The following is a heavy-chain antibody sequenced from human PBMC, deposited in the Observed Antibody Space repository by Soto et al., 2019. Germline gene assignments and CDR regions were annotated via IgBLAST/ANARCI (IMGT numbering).Heavy chain of an antibody. CDR3: AKGAGGSGRIRLDY. J-gene: IGHJ4*02. Sequence: EVQLLESGGGLVQPGGSLRLSCAASGFTFSSSVMNWVRQAPGRGLEWVSGISGSGSSTDYADSVRGRFTISRDNSKNPVYLEMSSLGAADTAVYYCAKGAGGSGRIRLDYWGQGTLVSVSS. D-gene: IGHD3-10*01. CDR2: ISGSGSST. V-gene: IGHV3-23*01. CDR1: GFTFSSSV.